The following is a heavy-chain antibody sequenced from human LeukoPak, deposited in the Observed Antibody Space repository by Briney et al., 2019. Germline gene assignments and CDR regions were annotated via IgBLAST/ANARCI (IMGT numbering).Heavy chain of an antibody. Sequence: GGSLRLSCAVSGFTFSTHSMNWVRQAPGKGLEWVSYIISSSNTIYYADSVKGRFTISRDNAKNSLYLQMNSLRAEDTAVYYCARAVGHGSGSPRMDVWGKGTTVTVSS. J-gene: IGHJ6*04. CDR1: GFTFSTHS. D-gene: IGHD3-10*01. CDR2: IISSSNTI. CDR3: ARAVGHGSGSPRMDV. V-gene: IGHV3-48*01.